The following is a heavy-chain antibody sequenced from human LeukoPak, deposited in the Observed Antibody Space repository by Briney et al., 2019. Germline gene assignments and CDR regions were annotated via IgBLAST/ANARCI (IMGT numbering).Heavy chain of an antibody. V-gene: IGHV3-74*01. CDR3: ASLLVAGVASVDY. Sequence: GGSLRLSCAASGFTFSSYWMNWDRQAPGKGLVWVSRIASDGSSTTYADSVKGRFSISRDNAKNTLYLQMNSLRVEDTAVYYCASLLVAGVASVDYWGQGTLVTASS. D-gene: IGHD6-19*01. J-gene: IGHJ4*02. CDR1: GFTFSSYW. CDR2: IASDGSST.